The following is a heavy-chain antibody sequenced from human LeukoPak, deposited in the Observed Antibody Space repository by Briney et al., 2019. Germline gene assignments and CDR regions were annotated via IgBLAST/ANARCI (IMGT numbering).Heavy chain of an antibody. Sequence: GASVKVSCKASGYTFTSYGISWVRQAPGQGLEWMGMISPSGGSTSYPQKFQGRVTLTRDTSTSTVYMELSSLISEDTAVYFCAKDGVAGTYYFDHWGQGTPVTVSS. CDR2: ISPSGGST. CDR1: GYTFTSYG. D-gene: IGHD6-19*01. J-gene: IGHJ4*02. CDR3: AKDGVAGTYYFDH. V-gene: IGHV1-46*03.